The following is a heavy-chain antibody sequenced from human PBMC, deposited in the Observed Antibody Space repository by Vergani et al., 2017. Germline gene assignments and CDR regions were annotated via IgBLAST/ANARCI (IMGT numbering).Heavy chain of an antibody. Sequence: EVQLLESGGSLKQPGGSVRLSCAASGFTFSTYAMHWVRPAPGKGLEWGSALTGGGGSTYYADSFKGRFIISRDNSRDTLYLQMNSLRPEDTVTSYGVKYAGGYENSFDSWGQGTLVTVSS. CDR1: GFTFSTYA. J-gene: IGHJ4*02. V-gene: IGHV3-23*01. CDR2: LTGGGGST. CDR3: VKYAGGYENSFDS. D-gene: IGHD5-12*01.